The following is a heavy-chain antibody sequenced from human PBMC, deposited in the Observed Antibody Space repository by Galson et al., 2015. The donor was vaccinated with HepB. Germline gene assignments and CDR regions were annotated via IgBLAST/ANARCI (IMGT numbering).Heavy chain of an antibody. Sequence: SLRLSCAASGFTFSSYAMSWVRQAPGKGLEWVSAISGSGGSTYYADSVKGRFTISRDNSKNTLYLQMNSLRAEDTAVYYCAKGDRTGLSGYPYIIPFDYWGQGTLVTVSS. CDR1: GFTFSSYA. CDR3: AKGDRTGLSGYPYIIPFDY. CDR2: ISGSGGST. V-gene: IGHV3-23*01. D-gene: IGHD3-9*01. J-gene: IGHJ4*02.